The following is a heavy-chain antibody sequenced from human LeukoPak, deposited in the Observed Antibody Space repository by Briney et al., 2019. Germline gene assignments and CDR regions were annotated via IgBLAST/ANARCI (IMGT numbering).Heavy chain of an antibody. J-gene: IGHJ4*02. D-gene: IGHD5-18*01. CDR2: INPNSGGT. CDR3: ARWEGYGCEY. V-gene: IGHV1-2*02. Sequence: ASVKVSCKASGGTFSSYAISWVRQAPGQGLEWMGWINPNSGGTNYAQKFQGKVTMTRDTSISTAYMELSRLRSDDTAVYYCARWEGYGCEYWGQGTLVTVSS. CDR1: GGTFSSYA.